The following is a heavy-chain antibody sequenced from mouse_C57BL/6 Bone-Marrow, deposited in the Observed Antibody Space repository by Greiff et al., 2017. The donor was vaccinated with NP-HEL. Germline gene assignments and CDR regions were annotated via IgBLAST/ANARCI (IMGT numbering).Heavy chain of an antibody. CDR2: IWSGGST. J-gene: IGHJ4*01. V-gene: IGHV2-2*01. D-gene: IGHD2-4*01. Sequence: QVQLKESGPGLVQPSQSLSITCTVSGFSLTSYGVHWVRQSPGKGLEWLGVIWSGGSTDYNAAFISRLSISKDNSKSQVFFKMNSLQADDTAIDYCARNLGLRQDAMDDWGQGTTVTVSS. CDR1: GFSLTSYG. CDR3: ARNLGLRQDAMDD.